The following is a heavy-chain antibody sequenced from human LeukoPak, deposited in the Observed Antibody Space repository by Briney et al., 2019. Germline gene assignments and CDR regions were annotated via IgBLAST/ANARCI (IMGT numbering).Heavy chain of an antibody. V-gene: IGHV4-59*12. J-gene: IGHJ6*03. D-gene: IGHD3-9*01. CDR2: IYYSGST. Sequence: PSETLSLTCTVSGGSISSYYWSWIRQPPGKGLEWVGYIYYSGSTNYNPSLKSRVTISVDTSKNQFSLKLSSVTAADTAVYYCARLLPPQRYFGWLSTYYYYYYMDVWGKGTTVTISS. CDR3: ARLLPPQRYFGWLSTYYYYYYMDV. CDR1: GGSISSYY.